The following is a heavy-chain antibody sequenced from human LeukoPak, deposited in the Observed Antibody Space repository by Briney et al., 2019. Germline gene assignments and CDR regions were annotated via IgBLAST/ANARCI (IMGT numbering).Heavy chain of an antibody. CDR1: GGSISSGSYY. J-gene: IGHJ3*02. V-gene: IGHV4-61*02. CDR3: ARLKDYYGSEIPGAFDI. CDR2: IYTSGST. Sequence: SETLSLTCTVSGGSISSGSYYWSWIRQPAGKGLEWIGRIYTSGSTNYNPSLKSRVTISVDTSKNQFSLKLSSVTAADTAVYYCARLKDYYGSEIPGAFDIWGQGTMVTVSS. D-gene: IGHD3-10*01.